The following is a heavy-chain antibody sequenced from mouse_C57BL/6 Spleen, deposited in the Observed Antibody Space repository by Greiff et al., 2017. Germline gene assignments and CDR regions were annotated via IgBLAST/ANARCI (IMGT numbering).Heavy chain of an antibody. CDR3: ARSWLRRFAY. CDR1: GYTFTDYN. Sequence: VQLQQSGPELVKPGASVKIPCKASGYTFTDYNMDWVKQSHGKSLEWIGDINPNNGGTIYNQKFKGKATLTVDKSSSTAYMELRSLTSGDTAVYYCARSWLRRFAYWGQGTLVTVSA. J-gene: IGHJ3*01. V-gene: IGHV1-18*01. CDR2: INPNNGGT. D-gene: IGHD2-2*01.